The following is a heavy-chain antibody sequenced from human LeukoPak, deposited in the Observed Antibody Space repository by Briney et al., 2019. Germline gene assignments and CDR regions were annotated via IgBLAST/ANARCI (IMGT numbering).Heavy chain of an antibody. CDR1: GFTLSSYG. D-gene: IGHD6-6*01. Sequence: GSLRLSCAASGFTLSSYGMHWVRPAPGKGLEWVAFIRYDARNKYYADSVKGRFTISRDNAKNSLYLQMNSLRAEDTAVYYCARFREYSSNFDYWGQGTLVTVSS. J-gene: IGHJ4*02. V-gene: IGHV3-30*02. CDR3: ARFREYSSNFDY. CDR2: IRYDARNK.